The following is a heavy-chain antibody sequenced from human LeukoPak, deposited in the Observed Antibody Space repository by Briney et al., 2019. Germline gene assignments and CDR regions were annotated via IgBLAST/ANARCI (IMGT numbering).Heavy chain of an antibody. J-gene: IGHJ4*02. CDR1: GFTFSNYG. CDR2: IYYDGSDK. Sequence: GGSLRLSCATSGFTFSNYGMHWVRQAPGKGLEWVALIYYDGSDKYYADSVKGRFTISRDNSKNTLYLQMNSLRVEDTAVYYCARRGSFSYFDYWGQGTLVTVSS. D-gene: IGHD1-26*01. V-gene: IGHV3-33*01. CDR3: ARRGSFSYFDY.